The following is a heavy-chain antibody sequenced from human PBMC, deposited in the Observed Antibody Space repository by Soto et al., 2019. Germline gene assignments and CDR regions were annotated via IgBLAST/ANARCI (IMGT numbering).Heavy chain of an antibody. J-gene: IGHJ4*02. V-gene: IGHV3-7*01. CDR2: IKHDGSEK. Sequence: GGSLRLSCAASGFTFGSYWMSWVRQAPGKGLEWVANIKHDGSEKYYVDSVKGRFTISRDNAKNSLYLQMNSLRAEDTAVYYCVRRRPVAVFDYWGQGTLVTVSS. CDR1: GFTFGSYW. CDR3: VRRRPVAVFDY. D-gene: IGHD2-2*01.